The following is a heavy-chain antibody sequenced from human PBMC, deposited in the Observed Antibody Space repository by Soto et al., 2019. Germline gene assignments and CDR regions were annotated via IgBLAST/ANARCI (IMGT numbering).Heavy chain of an antibody. D-gene: IGHD2-15*01. CDR2: ISGSGASI. CDR3: AKDGLGSCTGGTCYGSDY. J-gene: IGHJ4*02. Sequence: GSLRLSCAASGFTFSSYVMSWVRQAPGKGLEWVSTISGSGASIYDADSVKGRFTISRDNSKNTVYLQMNSLRAEDTAVYYCAKDGLGSCTGGTCYGSDYWGQGTLVTVSS. V-gene: IGHV3-23*01. CDR1: GFTFSSYV.